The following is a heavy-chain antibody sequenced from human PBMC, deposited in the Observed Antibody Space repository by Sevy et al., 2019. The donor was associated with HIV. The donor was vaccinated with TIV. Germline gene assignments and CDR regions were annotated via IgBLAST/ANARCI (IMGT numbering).Heavy chain of an antibody. Sequence: SETLSLTCTVSGGSLSSGDYYWSWIRQPPGKGLEWIGYIYYSGSTYYNPSLKSRVTISVDTSKNQFSLKLSSVTAADTAVYYCASRPADVDIVAMTYYYGMDVWGQGTTVTVSS. CDR1: GGSLSSGDYY. J-gene: IGHJ6*02. CDR2: IYYSGST. D-gene: IGHD5-12*01. V-gene: IGHV4-30-4*01. CDR3: ASRPADVDIVAMTYYYGMDV.